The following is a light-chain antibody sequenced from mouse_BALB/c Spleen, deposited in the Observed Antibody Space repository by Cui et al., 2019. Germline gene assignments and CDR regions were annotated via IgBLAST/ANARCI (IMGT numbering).Light chain of an antibody. J-gene: IGKJ4*01. V-gene: IGKV12-46*01. CDR2: AAT. CDR1: ENIYCN. Sequence: DILITQSPASLSVSVGATVTITCRASENIYCNLAWYQQKQGKSPQLQVYAATNLADGVPSRFSGSGSGTQYSLKINSLQSEDFGSYYCQHFWGTPFTFGSGTKLEIK. CDR3: QHFWGTPFT.